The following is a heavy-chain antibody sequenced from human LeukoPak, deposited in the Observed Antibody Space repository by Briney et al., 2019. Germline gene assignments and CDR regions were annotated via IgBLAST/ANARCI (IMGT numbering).Heavy chain of an antibody. CDR1: GFSLRNYW. J-gene: IGHJ4*02. CDR2: INPDGSGK. D-gene: IGHD3-10*01. Sequence: GESLRLSCAASGFSLRNYWMTWVRQSPGKGLEWVAIINPDGSGKYSVDSVKGRFTISRDNAKNSLYLQMSSLRAEDTAVYYCARVGHRQKEFWGQGTLVTVSS. CDR3: ARVGHRQKEF. V-gene: IGHV3-7*01.